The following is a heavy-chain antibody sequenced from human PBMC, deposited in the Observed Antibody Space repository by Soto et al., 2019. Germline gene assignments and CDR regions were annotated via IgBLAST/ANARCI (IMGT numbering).Heavy chain of an antibody. D-gene: IGHD6-13*01. CDR3: ARGSGSSWYGWFDP. CDR1: GGSFSGYY. V-gene: IGHV4-34*01. CDR2: INHSGST. Sequence: PSETLSLTCAVYGGSFSGYYWSWIRQPPGKGLEWIGEINHSGSTNYNPSLKSRVTISVDTSKNQFSLKLSSVTAADTAVYYCARGSGSSWYGWFDPWGQGTLVTVSS. J-gene: IGHJ5*02.